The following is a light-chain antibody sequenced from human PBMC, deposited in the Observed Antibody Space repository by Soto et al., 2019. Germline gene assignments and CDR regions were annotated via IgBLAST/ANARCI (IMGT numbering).Light chain of an antibody. CDR2: AAS. Sequence: DIQMTQSPSSLSASVGDRVTITCRASQSISSYLNWYQQKPGKAPKLLIYAASSLQSGVPSRFRGSGSGTDFTLTISSLQPEDFATYYCQQSYSTWLTFGGGTKVDIK. CDR1: QSISSY. CDR3: QQSYSTWLT. J-gene: IGKJ4*01. V-gene: IGKV1-39*01.